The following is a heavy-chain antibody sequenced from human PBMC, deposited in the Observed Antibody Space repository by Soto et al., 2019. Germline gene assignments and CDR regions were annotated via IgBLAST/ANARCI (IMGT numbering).Heavy chain of an antibody. J-gene: IGHJ4*02. CDR2: IGGGDGST. CDR3: AKGGGAYFSNYFDN. CDR1: GFTFSSYA. V-gene: IGHV3-23*01. Sequence: PGGSLRLSCAASGFTFSSYAMSWVRQAPGKGLECVSVIGGGDGSTYYANSVKGRFTLSRDNSKSTLYLQMNSLTVDDTAVYYCAKGGGAYFSNYFDNWGQGALVTVSS. D-gene: IGHD2-15*01.